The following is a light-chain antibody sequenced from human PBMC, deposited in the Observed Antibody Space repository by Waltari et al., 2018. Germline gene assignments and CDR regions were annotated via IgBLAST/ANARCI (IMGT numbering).Light chain of an antibody. Sequence: EIVMTQSPATLSVSPGERATLSCRASQSVSSNLAWYQPKPGQAPRLLIYDASTRATGIPARFSGSGSGTEFTLTISSLQSEDFADYYCQQYNNWPLYTFGQGTKLEIK. CDR3: QQYNNWPLYT. CDR2: DAS. J-gene: IGKJ2*01. CDR1: QSVSSN. V-gene: IGKV3-15*01.